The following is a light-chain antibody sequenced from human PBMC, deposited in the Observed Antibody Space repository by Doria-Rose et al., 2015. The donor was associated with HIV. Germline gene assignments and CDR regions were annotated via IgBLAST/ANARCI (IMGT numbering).Light chain of an antibody. J-gene: IGKJ1*01. CDR3: QHHNRPWT. CDR1: QSISAW. V-gene: IGKV1-5*03. CDR2: KAS. Sequence: DIRLTQSPSTLSASVGDRVTITCRASQSISAWLAWYQQKPGKAPKLLIYKASSLESGVPSRFSGSGSGTEFTLTITSPQTDDFATYFCQHHNRPWTFGQGTKVEIK.